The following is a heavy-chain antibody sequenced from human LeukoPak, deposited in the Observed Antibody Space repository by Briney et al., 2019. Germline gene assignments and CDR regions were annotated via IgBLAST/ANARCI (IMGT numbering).Heavy chain of an antibody. Sequence: GSVKVSCKASGYTFTSYDINWVRQATGQRLEWMGWMNPNSGNTGYAQKFQGRVTMTRNTSISTAYMELSSLRSEDTAVYYCARVLYSSSWYGDYNWFDPWGQGTLVTVSS. CDR1: GYTFTSYD. D-gene: IGHD6-13*01. CDR3: ARVLYSSSWYGDYNWFDP. CDR2: MNPNSGNT. J-gene: IGHJ5*02. V-gene: IGHV1-8*01.